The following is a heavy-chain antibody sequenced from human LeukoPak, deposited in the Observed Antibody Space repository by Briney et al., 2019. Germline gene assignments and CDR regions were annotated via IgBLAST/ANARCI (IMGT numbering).Heavy chain of an antibody. CDR3: ARSPYWYFDL. Sequence: SETLSLTCTVSGYSISSGYYWGWIRPPPGKGLEWIGSIYHSGSTYYNPSLKSRVTISVDTSKNQFSLKLSSVTAADTAVYYCARSPYWYFDLWGRGTLVTVSS. J-gene: IGHJ2*01. CDR1: GYSISSGYY. V-gene: IGHV4-38-2*02. CDR2: IYHSGST.